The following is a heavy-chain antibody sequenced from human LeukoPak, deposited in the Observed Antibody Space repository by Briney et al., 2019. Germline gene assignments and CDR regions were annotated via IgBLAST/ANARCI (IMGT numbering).Heavy chain of an antibody. Sequence: ASVKVSCKASGYTFTGYYIHWVRQAPGQGLEWMGWINPNSGGTNYAQKFQGRVTMTRDTSISTAYMELSRLRSDDTAVYYCARDQSGSSGYSDYWGQGTLVTVSS. CDR1: GYTFTGYY. V-gene: IGHV1-2*02. CDR3: ARDQSGSSGYSDY. D-gene: IGHD3-22*01. J-gene: IGHJ4*02. CDR2: INPNSGGT.